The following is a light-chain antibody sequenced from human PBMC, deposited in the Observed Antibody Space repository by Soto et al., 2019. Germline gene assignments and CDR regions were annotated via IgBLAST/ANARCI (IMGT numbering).Light chain of an antibody. J-gene: IGLJ3*02. CDR1: TSDVGGYNY. V-gene: IGLV2-14*01. Sequence: QSVLTQPASVSGSPGQSITISCTGTTSDVGGYNYVSWYQQLPGNAPKLIIYEVNHRPSGVSNRFSGSKSGSTASLTISRLLGEDEAHYYCSSYAGTSRVFGGGTKVTVL. CDR2: EVN. CDR3: SSYAGTSRV.